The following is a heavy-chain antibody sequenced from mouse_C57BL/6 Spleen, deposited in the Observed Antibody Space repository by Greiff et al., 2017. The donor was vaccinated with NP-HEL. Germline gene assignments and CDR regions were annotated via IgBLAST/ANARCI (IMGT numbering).Heavy chain of an antibody. Sequence: QVQLQQSGAELMKPGASVKLSCKAPGYTFTGYWIEWVKQRPGHGLEWIGEILPGSGSNKYNEKFKGKATYTADTSSNTAYMQRSSLTTEDSAIYFCARSLYGYHSFDYWGQGTTLTGSS. V-gene: IGHV1-9*01. J-gene: IGHJ2*01. CDR3: ARSLYGYHSFDY. D-gene: IGHD2-2*01. CDR2: ILPGSGSN. CDR1: GYTFTGYW.